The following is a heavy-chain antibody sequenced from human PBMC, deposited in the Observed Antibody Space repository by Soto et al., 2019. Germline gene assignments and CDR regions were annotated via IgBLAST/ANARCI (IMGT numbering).Heavy chain of an antibody. Sequence: QVQLVQSGAEVKKPGSSVKVSCKASGGTFSSYAISWVRQAPGQGREWMGVIIPIFGTANYAQKFQGRVTITADESTSTAYMGLSSLRSEDTAVYYCARPGAVYYDYGMDVWGQGTKVTVSS. J-gene: IGHJ6*02. D-gene: IGHD3-16*01. CDR2: IIPIFGTA. CDR3: ARPGAVYYDYGMDV. CDR1: GGTFSSYA. V-gene: IGHV1-69*01.